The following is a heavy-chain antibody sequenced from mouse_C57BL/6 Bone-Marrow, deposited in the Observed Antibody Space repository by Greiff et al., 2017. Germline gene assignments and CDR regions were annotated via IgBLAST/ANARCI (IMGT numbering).Heavy chain of an antibody. CDR2: IDPSDSYT. D-gene: IGHD1-1*01. CDR1: GYTFTSYW. CDR3: ARRAIYYYYAMDY. Sequence: QVQLQQPGAELVRPGTSVKLSCQASGYTFTSYWMHWVKQRPGQGLEWIGVIDPSDSYTNYNQKFKGKATLTVDTSSSTAYMQLSSLTSEDSAVYYCARRAIYYYYAMDYWGQGTSVTVSS. J-gene: IGHJ4*01. V-gene: IGHV1-59*01.